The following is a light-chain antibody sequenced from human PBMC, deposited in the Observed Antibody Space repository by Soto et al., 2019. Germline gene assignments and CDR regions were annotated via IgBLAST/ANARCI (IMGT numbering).Light chain of an antibody. CDR3: QQYNSLST. CDR1: QSVSSN. V-gene: IGKV3-15*01. CDR2: AAS. J-gene: IGKJ1*01. Sequence: EIVMTQSPATLSLSPGERATLSCRASQSVSSNLAWHQQKPGKAPKLLIYAASDLDRGVPSRFSGSGSGTEFTLTISSLQPDDFATYYCQQYNSLSTFGQGTKV.